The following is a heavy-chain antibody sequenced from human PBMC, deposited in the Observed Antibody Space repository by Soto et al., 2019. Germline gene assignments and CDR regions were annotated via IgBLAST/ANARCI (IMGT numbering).Heavy chain of an antibody. CDR1: GDSVSSNSAA. D-gene: IGHD6-13*01. Sequence: SQTLSLTCAISGDSVSSNSAAWNWIRQSPSRGLEWLGRTYYRSKWYNDYAVSVKSRITINPDTSKNQFSLQLNSVTPEDTAVYYCARVHSLQQQLVLGGYYYYMDVWGKGTTVTVSS. CDR3: ARVHSLQQQLVLGGYYYYMDV. J-gene: IGHJ6*03. CDR2: TYYRSKWYN. V-gene: IGHV6-1*01.